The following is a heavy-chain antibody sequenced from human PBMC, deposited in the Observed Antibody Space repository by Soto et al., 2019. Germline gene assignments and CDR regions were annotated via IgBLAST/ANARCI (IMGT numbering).Heavy chain of an antibody. CDR3: AREDDGGDSLDV. CDR2: IHHSGSI. J-gene: IGHJ6*02. V-gene: IGHV4-30-4*08. D-gene: IGHD2-21*02. CDR1: GGSISSDYYH. Sequence: SETLSLTCNVSGGSISSDYYHWTWVRQSPERGLEWIGYIHHSGSILYNPSLKSRVTISVDTSKNQFSLHLSSVTAADTAVYFCAREDDGGDSLDVWGPGTTVNVSS.